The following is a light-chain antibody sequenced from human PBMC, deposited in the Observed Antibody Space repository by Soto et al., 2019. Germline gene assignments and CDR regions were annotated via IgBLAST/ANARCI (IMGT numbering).Light chain of an antibody. CDR2: GAS. CDR3: QQRSIWPRT. V-gene: IGKV3-15*01. Sequence: EIVMTQSPATLSVPPGERATLSCRASQSVSSNLAWYQQKPGQAPRLLIYGASTRATGIPARFSGSGSGTEFTLTISSLQSEDFAVYYCQQRSIWPRTFGQGTKVDIK. CDR1: QSVSSN. J-gene: IGKJ1*01.